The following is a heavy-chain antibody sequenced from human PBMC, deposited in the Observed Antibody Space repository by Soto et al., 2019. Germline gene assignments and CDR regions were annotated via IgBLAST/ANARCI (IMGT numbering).Heavy chain of an antibody. CDR3: ARGPNWGYRFDS. D-gene: IGHD7-27*01. Sequence: QVQLVQSGAEVKKPGSSVKVSCEASGGTFSGHAISWVRQAPGQGPEWMGGLIPLFGTTQHAQNFQDRLTITADKCTSTAYMELTSLRFYDTAIYYCARGPNWGYRFDSWGQGTLVTVSS. CDR2: LIPLFGTT. V-gene: IGHV1-69*06. J-gene: IGHJ4*02. CDR1: GGTFSGHA.